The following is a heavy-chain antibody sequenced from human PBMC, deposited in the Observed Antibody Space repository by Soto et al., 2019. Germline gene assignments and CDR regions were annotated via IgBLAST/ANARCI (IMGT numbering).Heavy chain of an antibody. CDR3: ARDRRRGYSYGYMFDP. CDR2: IYYSGST. CDR1: GGSISSHY. V-gene: IGHV4-59*11. J-gene: IGHJ5*02. Sequence: SETLSLTCTVSGGSISSHYWSWIRQPPGKGLEWIGYIYYSGSTNYNPSLKSRVTISVDTSKNQFSLKLSSVTAADTAVYYCARDRRRGYSYGYMFDPWGQGTLVTVSS. D-gene: IGHD5-18*01.